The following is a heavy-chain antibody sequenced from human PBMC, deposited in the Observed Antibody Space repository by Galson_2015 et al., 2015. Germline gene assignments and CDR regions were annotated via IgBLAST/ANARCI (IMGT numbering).Heavy chain of an antibody. J-gene: IGHJ6*03. CDR2: TYYRSKWYN. Sequence: CAISGDSVSSNSAAWNWVRQSPSGGLEWLGRTYYRSKWYNDYAPSVKSRITINPDTSKNQFSLQLNSMTPEDTAVYYCARVSRYYMDVWGKGTTVTVSS. V-gene: IGHV6-1*01. CDR3: ARVSRYYMDV. CDR1: GDSVSSNSAA.